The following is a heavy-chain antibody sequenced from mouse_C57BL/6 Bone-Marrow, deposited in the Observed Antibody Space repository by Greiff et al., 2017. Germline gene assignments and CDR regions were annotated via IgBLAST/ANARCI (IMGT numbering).Heavy chain of an antibody. D-gene: IGHD1-2*01. CDR3: ARDGAHYYARGTWFAY. V-gene: IGHV1-54*01. CDR2: INPGSGGT. J-gene: IGHJ3*01. CDR1: GYAFTNYL. Sequence: QVQLQQSGAELVRPGTSVKVSCKASGYAFTNYLIEWVKQRPGQGLEWIGVINPGSGGTNYNEKFKGKATLTADKSSSTAYMQLSSLTSEDSAVYFCARDGAHYYARGTWFAYWGQGTLVTVSA.